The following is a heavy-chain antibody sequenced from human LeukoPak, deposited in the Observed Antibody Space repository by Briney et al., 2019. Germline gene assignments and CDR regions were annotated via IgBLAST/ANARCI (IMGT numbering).Heavy chain of an antibody. CDR3: AGRTTVVSRADDY. V-gene: IGHV1-69*13. CDR1: GGTFSSYA. D-gene: IGHD4-23*01. Sequence: ASVKVSCKASGGTFSSYAISWVRQAPGQGLEWMGGIIPIFGTANYAQKFQGRVTITADESTSTAYMELSSLRSEDTAVYYCAGRTTVVSRADDYWGQGTLVTVSS. CDR2: IIPIFGTA. J-gene: IGHJ4*02.